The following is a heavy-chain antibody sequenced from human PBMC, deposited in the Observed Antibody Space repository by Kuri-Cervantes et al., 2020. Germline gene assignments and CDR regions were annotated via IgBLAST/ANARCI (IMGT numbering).Heavy chain of an antibody. D-gene: IGHD6-13*01. V-gene: IGHV3-48*04. CDR2: ISSTGTTI. CDR3: ARDREGIAAADWYFDL. J-gene: IGHJ2*01. Sequence: GGSLRLSCVVSGFSLSDYTMSWVRQAPGMGLEWVAYISSTGTTIFYADSVKGRFTISRDNAKNSLYLQMNSLRAEDTAVYYCARDREGIAAADWYFDLWGRGTLVTVSS. CDR1: GFSLSDYT.